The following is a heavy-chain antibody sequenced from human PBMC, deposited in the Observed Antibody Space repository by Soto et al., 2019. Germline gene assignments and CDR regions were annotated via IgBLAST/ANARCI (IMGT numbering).Heavy chain of an antibody. CDR2: ISSNGGST. CDR3: ARDRPYSSSATDYYYYYMDV. Sequence: GGSLRLSCAASGFTFSSYAMHWVRQAPGKGLEYVSAISSNGGSTYYANSVKGRFTISRDNSKNTLYLQMGSLRAEDMAVYYCARDRPYSSSATDYYYYYMDVWGKGTTVTVSS. D-gene: IGHD6-6*01. J-gene: IGHJ6*03. V-gene: IGHV3-64*01. CDR1: GFTFSSYA.